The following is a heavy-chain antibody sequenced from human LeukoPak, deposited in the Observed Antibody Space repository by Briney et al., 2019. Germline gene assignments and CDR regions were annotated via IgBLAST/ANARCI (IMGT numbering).Heavy chain of an antibody. J-gene: IGHJ6*03. CDR2: IYPVDSDM. CDR3: ARIPHLTQYYYYYMDV. D-gene: IGHD2-2*02. V-gene: IGHV5-51*06. CDR1: GYSFTSYW. Sequence: GESLKISCKGSGYSFTSYWIGWVRQMPGKGLEWMGIIYPVDSDMRYSPSFQGQVTISADKSISTAYLQWSSLKASDTAMYYCARIPHLTQYYYYYMDVWGKGTTVTVSS.